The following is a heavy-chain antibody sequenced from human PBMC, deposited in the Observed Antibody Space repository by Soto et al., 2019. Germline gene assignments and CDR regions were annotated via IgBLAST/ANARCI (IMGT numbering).Heavy chain of an antibody. J-gene: IGHJ4*02. CDR3: AREGADYDYSDD. CDR1: GYSFTSYC. CDR2: IDPSDSYT. V-gene: IGHV5-10-1*01. Sequence: GESLQISCKGSGYSFTSYCISLVRQMPGKGLEWMGRIDPSDSYTNYSPSFQGHVTISADKSISTAYLQWSSLKASDTAMYYCAREGADYDYSDDWGQGTLVTVSS. D-gene: IGHD3-10*01.